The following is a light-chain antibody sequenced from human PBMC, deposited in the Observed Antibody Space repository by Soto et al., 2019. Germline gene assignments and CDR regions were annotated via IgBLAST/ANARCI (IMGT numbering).Light chain of an antibody. CDR1: QSVSSSY. V-gene: IGKV3D-20*01. CDR3: QQYGSSPYP. J-gene: IGKJ2*01. CDR2: DAS. Sequence: EIVLTQSPATLSLSPGETATLSCGASQSVSSSYLAWYQQKPGLAPRLLIYDASSRATGIPDRFSGSGSGTDFNLTISRLDPEDFAVYYCQQYGSSPYPFGQGTKMEIK.